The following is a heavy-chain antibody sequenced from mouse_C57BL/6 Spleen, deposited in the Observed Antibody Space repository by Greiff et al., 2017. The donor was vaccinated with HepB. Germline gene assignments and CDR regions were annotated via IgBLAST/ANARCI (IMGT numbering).Heavy chain of an antibody. V-gene: IGHV1-26*01. D-gene: IGHD1-1*01. CDR2: INPNNGGT. CDR3: ASSYYYGSSYDGV. J-gene: IGHJ1*03. Sequence: VQLQQSGPELVKPGASVKISCKASGYTFTDYYMNWVKQSHGKSLEWIGDINPNNGGTSYNQKFKGKATLTVDKSSSTAYMELRSLTSEDSAVYYCASSYYYGSSYDGVWGTGTTVTVSS. CDR1: GYTFTDYY.